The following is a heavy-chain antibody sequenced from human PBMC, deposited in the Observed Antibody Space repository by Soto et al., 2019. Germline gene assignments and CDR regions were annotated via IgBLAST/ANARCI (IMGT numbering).Heavy chain of an antibody. D-gene: IGHD3-10*01. J-gene: IGHJ4*02. CDR2: INAGVDGT. Sequence: QVQLVQSGPEMMQPGASVKVSCKASGYASLSYAMHWVRQVHGQVYEWLGWINAGVDGTMYSERXXGXXRITRDTSANPVYMELNALTSEDTAVYYCAREVPGVTSFDYWGQGTLVIVSS. CDR1: GYASLSYA. CDR3: AREVPGVTSFDY. V-gene: IGHV1-3*01.